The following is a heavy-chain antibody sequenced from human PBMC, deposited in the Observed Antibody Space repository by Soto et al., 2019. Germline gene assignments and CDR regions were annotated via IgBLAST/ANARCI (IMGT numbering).Heavy chain of an antibody. CDR1: GGSVSSGSYY. J-gene: IGHJ4*02. CDR3: ARGGYCSSTSCYPIDY. D-gene: IGHD2-2*01. CDR2: IYYGGST. Sequence: SETLSLTCTVSGGSVSSGSYYWSWIRQPPGKGLEWIGYIYYGGSTNYNPSLKSRVTISVDTSKNQFSLKLSSVTAADTAVYYCARGGYCSSTSCYPIDYWGQGTLVTVSS. V-gene: IGHV4-61*01.